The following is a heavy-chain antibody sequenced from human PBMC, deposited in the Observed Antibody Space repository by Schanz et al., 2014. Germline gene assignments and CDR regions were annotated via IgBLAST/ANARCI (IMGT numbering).Heavy chain of an antibody. CDR1: GFTFSSYT. CDR2: ISYDGTNK. V-gene: IGHV3-30*04. Sequence: QVQLVESGGGVVQPGRSLRLSCAASGFTFSSYTMHWVRQAPGTGLEWVAVISYDGTNKYYADSVKGRFTISRDNSKNTLYLQMNSLRPDDTAVYYCARDPLPYSSYSYYTMDVWGQGTTVTISS. CDR3: ARDPLPYSSYSYYTMDV. J-gene: IGHJ6*02. D-gene: IGHD2-21*01.